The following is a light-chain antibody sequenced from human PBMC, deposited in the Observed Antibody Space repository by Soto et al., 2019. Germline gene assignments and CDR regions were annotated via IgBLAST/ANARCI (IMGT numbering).Light chain of an antibody. V-gene: IGLV1-44*01. CDR3: ATWDDSLNGYV. Sequence: QLVLTQPPSASGTPGQRITISCSGGGSNIGSNTVTWYQQLPRTAPKLLIYTNNQRPSGVPDRFSGSRSGTSASLAISGLQSGDEADYYCATWDDSLNGYVFGTGTKVTVL. CDR2: TNN. J-gene: IGLJ1*01. CDR1: GSNIGSNT.